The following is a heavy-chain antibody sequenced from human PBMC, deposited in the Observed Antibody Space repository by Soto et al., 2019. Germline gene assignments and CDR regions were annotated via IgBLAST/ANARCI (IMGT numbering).Heavy chain of an antibody. CDR3: ARHSTSAPKDY. V-gene: IGHV5-51*01. CDR1: GYSFTTYW. Sequence: PGESLKISCKGSGYSFTTYWIAWVRQMPGKGLEWVGIIYPGDSDTRYSPSFEGHVTISDDKSISTAFLQWNSLKASDNAIYYCARHSTSAPKDYWGQGTLVTVSS. CDR2: IYPGDSDT. J-gene: IGHJ4*01. D-gene: IGHD3-10*01.